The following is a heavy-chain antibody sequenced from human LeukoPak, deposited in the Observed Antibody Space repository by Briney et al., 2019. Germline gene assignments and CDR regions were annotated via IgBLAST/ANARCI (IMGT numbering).Heavy chain of an antibody. CDR3: ARDGTYYYDSSGYYYQYNWFDP. Sequence: SETLSLTCTVSGGSISSGSYYWSWIRQPAGKGLEWIGRIYTSGRTNYNPSLKSRVPISVDPSKNQFSLKLSSVTAADTVVYYCARDGTYYYDSSGYYYQYNWFDPWGQGTLVTVSS. CDR1: GGSISSGSYY. D-gene: IGHD3-22*01. CDR2: IYTSGRT. J-gene: IGHJ5*02. V-gene: IGHV4-61*02.